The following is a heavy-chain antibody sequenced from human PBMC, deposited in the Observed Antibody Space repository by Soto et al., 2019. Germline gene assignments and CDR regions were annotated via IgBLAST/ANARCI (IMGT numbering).Heavy chain of an antibody. Sequence: HTLSLTCSVSGHSCSSNIASCNCIMHSPSIVLDWLVSTYYRSKFYNDYALSVKSRITINPDTSKNQFSLQLNSVTPEDTAVYYCARDLNSGGSGYYYGVVGPKWLDQCGTASMVTVSS. J-gene: IGHJ5*02. CDR3: ARDLNSGGSGYYYGVVGPKWLDQ. CDR1: GHSCSSNIAS. CDR2: TYYRSKFYN. V-gene: IGHV6-1*01. D-gene: IGHD3-22*01.